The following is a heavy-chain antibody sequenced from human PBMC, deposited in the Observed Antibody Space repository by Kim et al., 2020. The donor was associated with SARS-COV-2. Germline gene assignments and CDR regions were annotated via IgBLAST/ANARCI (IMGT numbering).Heavy chain of an antibody. D-gene: IGHD3-3*01. CDR3: GRLGYDFWSGNNWFDP. CDR2: IYYSGST. Sequence: SETLSLTCTVSGGSISSSSYYWGWIRQPPGKGLEWIGSIYYSGSTYYNPSLKSRVTISVDTSKNQFSLKMSSVTAADTAVYYCGRLGYDFWSGNNWFDPWGQGTLVTVSS. J-gene: IGHJ5*02. V-gene: IGHV4-39*01. CDR1: GGSISSSSYY.